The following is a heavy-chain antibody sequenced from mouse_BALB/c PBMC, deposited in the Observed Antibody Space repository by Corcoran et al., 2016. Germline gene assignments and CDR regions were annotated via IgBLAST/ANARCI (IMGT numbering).Heavy chain of an antibody. D-gene: IGHD2-1*01. V-gene: IGHV14-3*02. CDR2: IDPANGNT. J-gene: IGHJ2*01. CDR1: GFNIKDTY. CDR3: GRSREGNYVVY. Sequence: EVQLQQSGAELVKPGASVKLSCTASGFNIKDTYMHWGKQRPEQGLEWIGRIDPANGNTKFDPKFEGKATMTADTSSNIVYLQLSSLTSEATAVYYCGRSREGNYVVYWGQGTTLTVSS.